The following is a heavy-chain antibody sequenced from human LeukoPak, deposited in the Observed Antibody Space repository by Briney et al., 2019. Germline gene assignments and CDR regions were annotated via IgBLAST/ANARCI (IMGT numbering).Heavy chain of an antibody. CDR3: ARDLGSSSFDY. J-gene: IGHJ4*02. CDR2: INQDGSEK. D-gene: IGHD6-13*01. V-gene: IGHV3-7*01. CDR1: TFTFSTYW. Sequence: GGSLRLSCAASTFTFSTYWMTWVRQAPGKGPEFVANINQDGSEKNYVDSVKGRFTISRDNAKNSLYLQMNSLRADDTAVYYCARDLGSSSFDYWGQGTLVTVSS.